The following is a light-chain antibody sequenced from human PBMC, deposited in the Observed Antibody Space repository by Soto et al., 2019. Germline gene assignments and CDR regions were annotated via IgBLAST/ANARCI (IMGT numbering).Light chain of an antibody. CDR3: QQYGSSPKT. J-gene: IGKJ1*01. CDR2: AAS. Sequence: DIQMTQSPSSLSASVGDRVTITCRASQAIGNDLGWYQQKPGKAPKRLIYAASSLQSGVPSRFSGSGSGTEFTLTISRLEPEDFAVYYCQQYGSSPKTFGQGTKVDI. CDR1: QAIGND. V-gene: IGKV1-17*01.